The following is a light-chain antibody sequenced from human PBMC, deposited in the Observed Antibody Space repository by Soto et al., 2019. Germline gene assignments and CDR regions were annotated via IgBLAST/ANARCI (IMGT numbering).Light chain of an antibody. J-gene: IGKJ2*01. CDR1: QSVSSN. CDR2: GAS. V-gene: IGKV3-15*01. CDR3: QQYNNWSYT. Sequence: EIVMTQSPATLSVSPGERATLSCRASQSVSSNLAWYQQKPGQAPRLLIYGASTRATGIPARFSGSGSGTEFTLTFSSLQSEDFAVYYCQQYNNWSYTFGQGTKLEIK.